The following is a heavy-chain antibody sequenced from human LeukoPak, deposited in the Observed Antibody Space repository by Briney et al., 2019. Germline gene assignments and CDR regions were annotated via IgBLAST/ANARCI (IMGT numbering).Heavy chain of an antibody. V-gene: IGHV4-38-2*02. J-gene: IGHJ1*01. CDR3: ARVYGGNSRYFQH. CDR1: GYSISSGYY. Sequence: PSETLSLTCTVSGYSISSGYYWGWGRPPPGKGLQWIGSIYHSGSTYYYNPSLKSRVTISVDTSKNQFSLKLTSVTAATTAVYYCARVYGGNSRYFQHWGQGTLVTVSS. D-gene: IGHD4-23*01. CDR2: IYHSGSTY.